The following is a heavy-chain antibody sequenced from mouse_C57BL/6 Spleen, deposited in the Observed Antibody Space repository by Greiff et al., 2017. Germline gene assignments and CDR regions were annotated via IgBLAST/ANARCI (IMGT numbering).Heavy chain of an antibody. CDR3: ARGYYDYSYYFDY. D-gene: IGHD2-4*01. V-gene: IGHV1-50*01. CDR1: GYTFTSYW. Sequence: QVQLQQPGAELVKPGASVKLSCKASGYTFTSYWMQWVKQRPGQGLEWIGEIDPSDSYTNYNQKFKGKATLTVDTTSNTAYMQLSSLTSEDSAVYYCARGYYDYSYYFDYWGQGTTLTVSS. CDR2: IDPSDSYT. J-gene: IGHJ2*01.